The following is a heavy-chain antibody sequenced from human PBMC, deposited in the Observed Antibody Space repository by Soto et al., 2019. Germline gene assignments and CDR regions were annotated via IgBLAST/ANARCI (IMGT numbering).Heavy chain of an antibody. D-gene: IGHD5-18*01. J-gene: IGHJ4*02. CDR3: AKEEGGIQLWQRGYFDY. Sequence: QVQLVESGGGVVQPGRSLRLSCAASGFTFSSYGMHWVRQAPGKGLEWVAVILYDGSDKYYADSVKGRFTISRDNSKNTLDLPIDSLSAEHTAVYYCAKEEGGIQLWQRGYFDYWGQGNLVTVSS. CDR1: GFTFSSYG. V-gene: IGHV3-30*18. CDR2: ILYDGSDK.